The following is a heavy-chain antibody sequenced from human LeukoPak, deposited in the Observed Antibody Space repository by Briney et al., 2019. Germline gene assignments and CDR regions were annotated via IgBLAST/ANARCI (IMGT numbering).Heavy chain of an antibody. CDR2: INHSGST. CDR1: GGSFSGYY. CDR3: ARHAHQYYDFWSGYYHYFDY. Sequence: KPSETLSLTCAVYGGSFSGYYWSWIRQPPGKGLEWIGEINHSGSTNYNPSLKSRVTISVDTSKNQFSLKLSSVTAADTAVYYCARHAHQYYDFWSGYYHYFDYWGQGTLVTVSS. J-gene: IGHJ4*02. D-gene: IGHD3-3*01. V-gene: IGHV4-34*01.